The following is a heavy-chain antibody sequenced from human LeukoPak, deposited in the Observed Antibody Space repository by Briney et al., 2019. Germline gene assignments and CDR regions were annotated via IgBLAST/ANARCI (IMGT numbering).Heavy chain of an antibody. CDR2: ISSSSTI. Sequence: GGSLRLSCAASGFTFSSYSMNWVRQAPGKGLEWVSYISSSSTIYYADSVKGRFTISRDNAKNSLYLQMNSLRAEDTAVYYCASSDFWSGYYTYAFDIWGQGTMVTVSS. J-gene: IGHJ3*02. CDR3: ASSDFWSGYYTYAFDI. D-gene: IGHD3-3*01. CDR1: GFTFSSYS. V-gene: IGHV3-48*01.